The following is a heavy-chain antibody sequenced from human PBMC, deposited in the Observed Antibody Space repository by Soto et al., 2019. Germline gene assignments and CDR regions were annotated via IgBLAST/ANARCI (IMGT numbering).Heavy chain of an antibody. D-gene: IGHD3-10*01. V-gene: IGHV4-61*01. Sequence: KTSETLSLTCTVSGGSVSTGMKYWGWVRQPPGKALEFIGYMYKTGETLLNSSLKSRVTLSMETSKNQFSLTLSSVTAADTAVYFCMKAHESGDFLGMSVWGPGTTFTVSS. CDR2: MYKTGET. J-gene: IGHJ6*02. CDR1: GGSVSTGMKY. CDR3: MKAHESGDFLGMSV.